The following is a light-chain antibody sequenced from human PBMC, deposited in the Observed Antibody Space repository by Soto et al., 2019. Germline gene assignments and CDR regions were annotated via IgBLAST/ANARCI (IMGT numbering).Light chain of an antibody. J-gene: IGKJ1*01. Sequence: EIILTQSPASLSVSPGERATLSCRASQSVNNNLAWYQQKPGQAPRLLIYGASTRATGIPARFSGSGSGTEFILTISSLQSEDFALYYCQEYNTWPWTFGQGTKVEIK. V-gene: IGKV3-15*01. CDR3: QEYNTWPWT. CDR2: GAS. CDR1: QSVNNN.